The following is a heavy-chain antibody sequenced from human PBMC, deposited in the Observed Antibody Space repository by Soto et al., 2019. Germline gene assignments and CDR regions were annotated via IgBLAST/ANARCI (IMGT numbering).Heavy chain of an antibody. V-gene: IGHV1-18*04. CDR3: AKRTSGTTLGESYY. CDR2: ISGYSGNA. CDR1: GYIFSDYG. J-gene: IGHJ4*02. D-gene: IGHD3-10*02. Sequence: QVQVMQSGAEVKKPGDSVKVSCKTSGYIFSDYGINWVRQAPGQGLEWMGWISGYSGNANLAQKFQGRVTMTTDKSTRTAYMELRRLRSDDTAVYYCAKRTSGTTLGESYYWGQGTLVTVSS.